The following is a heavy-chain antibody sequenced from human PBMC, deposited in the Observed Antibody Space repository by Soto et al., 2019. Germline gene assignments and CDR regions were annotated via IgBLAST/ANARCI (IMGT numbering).Heavy chain of an antibody. CDR1: GFTFSSHS. D-gene: IGHD3-9*01. J-gene: IGHJ6*02. V-gene: IGHV3-21*01. CDR3: ASLDILTGWNYYYGMDV. CDR2: ISSSSSYI. Sequence: GGSLRLSCAASGFTFSSHSMNWVRQAPGKGLEWVSSISSSSSYIYYADSVKGRFTISRDNAKNSLYLQMNSLRAEDTAVYYCASLDILTGWNYYYGMDVWGQGTTVTVSS.